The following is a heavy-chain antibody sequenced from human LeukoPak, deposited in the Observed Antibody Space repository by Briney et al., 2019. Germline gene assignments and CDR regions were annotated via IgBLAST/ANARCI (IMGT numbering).Heavy chain of an antibody. CDR3: ARGTYYYDSSIPATFDY. CDR2: ITHSGST. CDR1: GGSISSYY. J-gene: IGHJ4*02. D-gene: IGHD3-22*01. V-gene: IGHV4-34*01. Sequence: PSETLSLTCTVSGGSISSYYWSWIRQPPGKGLEWIGEITHSGSTNYNPSLKSRVTISVDTSKNQFSLKLSSVTAADTAVYYCARGTYYYDSSIPATFDYWGQGTLVTVSS.